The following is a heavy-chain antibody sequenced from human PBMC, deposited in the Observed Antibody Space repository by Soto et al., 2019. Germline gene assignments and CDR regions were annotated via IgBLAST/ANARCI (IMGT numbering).Heavy chain of an antibody. J-gene: IGHJ5*02. CDR1: GYTFTKYA. D-gene: IGHD2-15*01. CDR2: INAGNGNT. CDR3: ARGEGYCSGGTCYRWFDP. V-gene: IGHV1-3*01. Sequence: GASVKVSCKASGYTFTKYALHWVRQAPGQRLEWMGWINAGNGNTKYSQKFQGRVTITRDTSASTSYRQLSSLRSEDTAVYYCARGEGYCSGGTCYRWFDPWGQGNLVTVSS.